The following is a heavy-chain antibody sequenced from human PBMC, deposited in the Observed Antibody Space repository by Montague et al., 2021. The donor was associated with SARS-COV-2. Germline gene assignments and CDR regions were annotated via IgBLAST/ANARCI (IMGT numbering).Heavy chain of an antibody. CDR2: TYYSGST. CDR1: GASMNSYY. CDR3: ARVQRVNGVLPHFDY. D-gene: IGHD2-8*01. V-gene: IGHV4-59*01. J-gene: IGHJ4*02. Sequence: SETLSLTCSVSGASMNSYYWTWVRQPPGKGLQWIGYTYYSGSTSYDPSLQSRLTMTVDSSKNQFTLSLRSVTAADSAVYYCARVQRVNGVLPHFDYWAQGSSVTVSS.